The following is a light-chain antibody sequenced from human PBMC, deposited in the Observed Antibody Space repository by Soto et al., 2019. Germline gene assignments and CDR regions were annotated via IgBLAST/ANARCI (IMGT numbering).Light chain of an antibody. Sequence: QSALTQPASVSGSPGQSITISCTGTNNLVSWYQQHPGKAPKVVLYEGTKRPSGVSNRFSGSNSGSTASLTISGLQAEDEAHYFCCAYVGARSHVFGPGTKLTVL. J-gene: IGLJ1*01. V-gene: IGLV2-23*01. CDR1: NNL. CDR2: EGT. CDR3: CAYVGARSHV.